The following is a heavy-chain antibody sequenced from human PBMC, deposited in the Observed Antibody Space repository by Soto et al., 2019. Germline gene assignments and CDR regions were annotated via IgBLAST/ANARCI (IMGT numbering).Heavy chain of an antibody. Sequence: SETLSLTCTVSGGSISSGGYYWSWIRQHPGKGLEWIGYIYYSGSTYYNPSLKSRVTISVDTSKNQFSLKLSSVTAADTAVYYCARIGYSSGWYDYYFDYWGQGTLVTVSS. J-gene: IGHJ4*02. D-gene: IGHD6-19*01. CDR1: GGSISSGGYY. CDR3: ARIGYSSGWYDYYFDY. V-gene: IGHV4-31*03. CDR2: IYYSGST.